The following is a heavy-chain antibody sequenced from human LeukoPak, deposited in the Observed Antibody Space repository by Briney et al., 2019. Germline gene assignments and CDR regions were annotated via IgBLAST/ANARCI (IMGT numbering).Heavy chain of an antibody. D-gene: IGHD2-15*01. V-gene: IGHV3-48*04. CDR3: ARDRTRFCSGGSCYPAGYFDL. J-gene: IGHJ2*01. CDR2: IGSSSNTI. CDR1: GFTFSSYS. Sequence: PGGSLRLFCAASGFTFSSYSMNWVRQAPGKGLEWVSYIGSSSNTIYYADSVKGRFTISRDNAKNSLYLQMNSLRAEDTAVYYCARDRTRFCSGGSCYPAGYFDLWGRGTLVTVSS.